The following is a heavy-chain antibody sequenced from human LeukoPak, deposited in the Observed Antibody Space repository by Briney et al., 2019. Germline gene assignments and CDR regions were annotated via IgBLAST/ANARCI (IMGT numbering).Heavy chain of an antibody. J-gene: IGHJ4*02. CDR2: IGGGGVTT. D-gene: IGHD3-3*01. CDR3: AKARSDHDFWSGYGY. Sequence: GGSLRLSCAASGFTFSSYAMSWVRQAPEKGLEWVSVIGGGGVTTYYADSVKGRFTISRDNSKNTLYLQMNSLRAEDTAVYYCAKARSDHDFWSGYGYWGQGTLVTVSS. CDR1: GFTFSSYA. V-gene: IGHV3-23*01.